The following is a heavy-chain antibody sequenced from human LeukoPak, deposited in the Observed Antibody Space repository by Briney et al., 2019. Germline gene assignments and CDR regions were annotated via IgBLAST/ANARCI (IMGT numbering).Heavy chain of an antibody. CDR2: ISRSSRYI. D-gene: IGHD3-10*01. J-gene: IGHJ4*02. Sequence: GGSLRLSCAVSGFTFSDYSVNWVRQAPGKGLEWVSGISRSSRYIDYTDSVKGRFTISRDNAKNSVYLEMNSLRAEDTAVYFCAREGPYGSPSLDYWGQGTLVTVSP. CDR3: AREGPYGSPSLDY. CDR1: GFTFSDYS. V-gene: IGHV3-21*01.